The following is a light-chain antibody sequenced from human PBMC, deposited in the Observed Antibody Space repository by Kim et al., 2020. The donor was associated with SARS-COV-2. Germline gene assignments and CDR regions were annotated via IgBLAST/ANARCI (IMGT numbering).Light chain of an antibody. CDR1: QTIYSN. CDR2: GAS. Sequence: EIVMTQSPATLSVSPGERATLSCRASQTIYSNLAWYQQKPGQAPRLPIYGASTRATDIPARFSGSGSGTEFTLTINSLQSEDFAVYYCQQCNNWPRTFGQGTKLEI. V-gene: IGKV3-15*01. J-gene: IGKJ2*02. CDR3: QQCNNWPRT.